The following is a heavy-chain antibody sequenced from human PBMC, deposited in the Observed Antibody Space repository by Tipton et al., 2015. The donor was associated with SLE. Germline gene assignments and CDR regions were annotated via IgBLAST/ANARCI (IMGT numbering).Heavy chain of an antibody. Sequence: TLSLTCTVSGGSISSSSYYWGWIRQPPGKGLEWIGSIYYSGSTYYNPSLKSRVTISVDTSKNQFSLKLSSVTAADTAVYYCARGGYDSSGYSLGFDYWGQGTLVTVSS. CDR1: GGSISSSSYY. CDR2: IYYSGST. J-gene: IGHJ4*02. D-gene: IGHD3-22*01. V-gene: IGHV4-39*07. CDR3: ARGGYDSSGYSLGFDY.